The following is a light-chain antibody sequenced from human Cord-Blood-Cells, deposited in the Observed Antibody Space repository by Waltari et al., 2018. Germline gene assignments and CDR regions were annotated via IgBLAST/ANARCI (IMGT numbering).Light chain of an antibody. V-gene: IGKV1-5*01. J-gene: IGKJ3*01. CDR3: QQYNSYSLT. CDR1: QSISSW. CDR2: DAS. Sequence: DIQMTQSPSTLSASVGDRVTITCRASQSISSWLAWYQQKPGKAPKLLIYDASSLESGVPSRCSGSGSGTEFTLTISSLQPDDFATYCCQQYNSYSLTFGPGTKVDIK.